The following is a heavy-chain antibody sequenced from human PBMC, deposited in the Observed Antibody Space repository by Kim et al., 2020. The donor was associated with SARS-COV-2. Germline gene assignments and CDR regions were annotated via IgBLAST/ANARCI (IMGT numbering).Heavy chain of an antibody. CDR2: IYWDDDK. J-gene: IGHJ4*02. CDR1: GFSLSTSGVG. V-gene: IGHV2-5*02. D-gene: IGHD6-19*01. Sequence: SGPTLVNPTQTLTLTCTFSGFSLSTSGVGVGWIRQPPGKALEWLALIYWDDDKCYSPSLKSRLTITKDTSKNQVVLTMTNMDPGDTATYYCAHRGIAVAGPYFAYWGQGTLVTVSS. CDR3: AHRGIAVAGPYFAY.